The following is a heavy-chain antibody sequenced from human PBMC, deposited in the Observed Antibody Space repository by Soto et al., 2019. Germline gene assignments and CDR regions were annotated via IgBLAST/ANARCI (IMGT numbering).Heavy chain of an antibody. CDR2: IYYSGST. J-gene: IGHJ6*03. CDR1: GGSMSSGGYY. V-gene: IGHV4-31*03. Sequence: PSETLSLTCTVSGGSMSSGGYYWSWIRQHPGKGLEWIGYIYYSGSTYYNPSLKSRVTISVDTSKNQFSLKLSSVTAADTAVYYCARVGTTVTIDYYYYYMDVWGKGTTVTVSS. CDR3: ARVGTTVTIDYYYYYMDV. D-gene: IGHD4-17*01.